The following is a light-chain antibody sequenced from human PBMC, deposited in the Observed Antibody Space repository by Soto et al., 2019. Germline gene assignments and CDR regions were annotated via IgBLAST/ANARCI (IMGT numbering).Light chain of an antibody. CDR2: GNI. CDR1: SSNIGAGYD. J-gene: IGLJ1*01. Sequence: QSVLTQPPSVSGAPGQRVTISCTGSSSNIGAGYDVHWYQQRPGTAPKLLIFGNINRPSGVPDRFSGSKSGNTASLTISGLQAEDEGDYYCSSYISSSTPYVFGTGTKVTVL. V-gene: IGLV1-40*01. CDR3: SSYISSSTPYV.